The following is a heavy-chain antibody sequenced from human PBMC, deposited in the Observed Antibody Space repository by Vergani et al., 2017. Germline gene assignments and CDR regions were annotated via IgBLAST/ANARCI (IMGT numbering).Heavy chain of an antibody. CDR1: GFTFSDYG. CDR2: IRIDGSEQ. J-gene: IGHJ6*04. Sequence: QVHLVESGGGVVQPGGSLRLSCAASGFTFSDYGVHWVRQAPGKGLEWVAFIRIDGSEQYYADSVKGRFTVSRDNSKYTLYLQIHSLRTEDTANYYCRGEMDVWGKGTTVTVSS. V-gene: IGHV3-30*02. CDR3: RGEMDV.